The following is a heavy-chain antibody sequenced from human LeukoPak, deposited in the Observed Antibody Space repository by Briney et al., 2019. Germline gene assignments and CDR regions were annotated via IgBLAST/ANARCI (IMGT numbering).Heavy chain of an antibody. Sequence: GGSLRLSCAASAFTFSNAWMSWVRQAPGKGLEWVGRIKTKSEGGTTDYAAPVKGRFTISRDDSKNMLYLQMNSLKTGDTAVYYCTGEFDPWGQGTLVTVSS. J-gene: IGHJ5*01. V-gene: IGHV3-15*01. CDR2: IKTKSEGGTT. CDR1: AFTFSNAW. CDR3: TGEFDP. D-gene: IGHD1-26*01.